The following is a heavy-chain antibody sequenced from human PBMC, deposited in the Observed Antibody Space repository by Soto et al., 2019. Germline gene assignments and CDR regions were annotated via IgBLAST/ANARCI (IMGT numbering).Heavy chain of an antibody. Sequence: GGSLRLSCAASGFVFSSYALSWVLQAPRKGLEWVSTISGSGGNTYYADSVKGRFTISRDNSKNTLYLQMNSLRAEDTALYYCVKEPRVHYCDARSSCYWVDRSLV. CDR2: ISGSGGNT. J-gene: IGHJ4*01. CDR1: GFVFSSYA. CDR3: VKEPRVHYCDARSSCY. D-gene: IGHD3-10*01. V-gene: IGHV3-23*01.